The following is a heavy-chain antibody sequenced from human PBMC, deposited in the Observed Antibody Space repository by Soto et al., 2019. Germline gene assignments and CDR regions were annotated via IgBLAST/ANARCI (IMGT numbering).Heavy chain of an antibody. J-gene: IGHJ3*02. D-gene: IGHD3-3*01. V-gene: IGHV4-4*07. CDR1: GGSISSYY. CDR3: ARGAYYDFWSGYPALNAFDI. Sequence: PSETLSLTCTVSGGSISSYYWSWIRQPARKGLEWIGRIYTSGSTNYNPSLKSRVTMSVDTSKNQFSLKLSSVTAADTAVYYCARGAYYDFWSGYPALNAFDIWGQGTMVTVSS. CDR2: IYTSGST.